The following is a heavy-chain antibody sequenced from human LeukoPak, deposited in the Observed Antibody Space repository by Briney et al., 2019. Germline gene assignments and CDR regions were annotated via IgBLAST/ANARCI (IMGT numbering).Heavy chain of an antibody. V-gene: IGHV3-30*04. CDR1: GFTFSSYA. CDR2: ISYDGSNK. Sequence: GRSLRLSCAASGFTFSSYAMHWVRQAPGKGLEWVAVISYDGSNKYYADSVKGRFTISRDNAKNSLYLQMNSLRAEDTAVYYCARFNGGNFDYWGQGTLVTVSS. D-gene: IGHD4-23*01. J-gene: IGHJ4*02. CDR3: ARFNGGNFDY.